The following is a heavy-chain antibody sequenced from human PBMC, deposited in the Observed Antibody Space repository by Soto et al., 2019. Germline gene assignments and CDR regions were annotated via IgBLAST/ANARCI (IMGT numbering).Heavy chain of an antibody. D-gene: IGHD1-26*01. CDR1: GFSLSTSGMC. CDR2: IDWDDDK. Sequence: SGPTLVNPTQTLTLTCTFSGFSLSTSGMCVSWIRQPPGKALEWPALIDWDDDKYYSTSLKTRLTISKDTSKNQVVLTMTNMDPVDTATYYCARIRRSGSYYYFDYWGQGTLVTVSS. V-gene: IGHV2-70*01. J-gene: IGHJ4*02. CDR3: ARIRRSGSYYYFDY.